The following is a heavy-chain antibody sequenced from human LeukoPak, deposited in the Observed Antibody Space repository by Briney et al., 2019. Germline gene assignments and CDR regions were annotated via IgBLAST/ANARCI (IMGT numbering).Heavy chain of an antibody. CDR2: INHSGST. CDR1: GGSFSGYY. V-gene: IGHV4-34*01. Sequence: SETLSLTCAVYGGSFSGYYWSWIRQPPGKGLEWIGEINHSGSTNYNPSLKSRVTISVDTSKNQFSLKLSSVTAADTAVYYCARHPKWELLARFDYWGQGTLVTVSS. J-gene: IGHJ4*02. CDR3: ARHPKWELLARFDY. D-gene: IGHD1-26*01.